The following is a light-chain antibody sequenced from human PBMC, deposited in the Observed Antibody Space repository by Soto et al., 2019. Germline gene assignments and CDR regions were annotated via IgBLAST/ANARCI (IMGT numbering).Light chain of an antibody. Sequence: DIQMTQSPSSLSASVGDRVTITCRASQAIRNDLGWYQQKPGKAPKRLIYAASSLDSEVPLRFSGSGSGTEFALTFSSLQPEDFPSDDCLQHYTYPWTFGQGTKVDIK. CDR1: QAIRND. V-gene: IGKV1-17*01. CDR3: LQHYTYPWT. CDR2: AAS. J-gene: IGKJ1*01.